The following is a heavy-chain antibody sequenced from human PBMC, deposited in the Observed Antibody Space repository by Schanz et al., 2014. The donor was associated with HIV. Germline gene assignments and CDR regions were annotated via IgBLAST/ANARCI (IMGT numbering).Heavy chain of an antibody. D-gene: IGHD2-2*02. CDR2: LSGSGDRT. CDR1: GRKRERDD. CDR3: AKDPGILPPSSLDS. Sequence: VQLVESGGGVVRPGRGGRGRREASGRKRERDDIHWVRQAPGKGLEWLSTLSGSGDRTYYADSVRGRFTISRDNSLHMLYLEMKSLRAEDTAVYYCAKDPGILPPSSLDSWGQGTPVTVSS. J-gene: IGHJ4*02. V-gene: IGHV3-23*04.